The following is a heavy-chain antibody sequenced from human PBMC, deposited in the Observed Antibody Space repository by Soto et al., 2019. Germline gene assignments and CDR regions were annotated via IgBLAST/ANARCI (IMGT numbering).Heavy chain of an antibody. J-gene: IGHJ4*02. CDR3: ARYDSSGYSHIDY. D-gene: IGHD3-22*01. Sequence: PGGSLRLSCAASGFTFSSYSMNWVRQAPGKGLEWVSTLSGSGGTTYYADSVKGQFTISRDNSKSTLYLQMNSLRAEDTAVYYCARYDSSGYSHIDYWGQGTLVTVSS. V-gene: IGHV3-23*01. CDR1: GFTFSSYS. CDR2: LSGSGGTT.